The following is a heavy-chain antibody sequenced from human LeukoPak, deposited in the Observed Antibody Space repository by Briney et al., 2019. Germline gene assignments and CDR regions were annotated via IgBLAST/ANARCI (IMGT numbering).Heavy chain of an antibody. CDR3: AKEIWPTVTTPGWTYFDY. D-gene: IGHD4-17*01. J-gene: IGHJ4*02. Sequence: GGSLRLSCAASGFTFSSYGMHWVRQAPGKGLEWVTFIRYDGSNRYYADSVKGRFTISRDNSKNTLYLQMNSLRAEDTAVYYCAKEIWPTVTTPGWTYFDYWGQGTLVTVSS. CDR1: GFTFSSYG. V-gene: IGHV3-30*02. CDR2: IRYDGSNR.